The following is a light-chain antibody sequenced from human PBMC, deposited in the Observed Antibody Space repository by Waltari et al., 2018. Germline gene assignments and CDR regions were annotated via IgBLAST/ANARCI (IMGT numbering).Light chain of an antibody. CDR2: DVS. CDR3: QQCSNWPPEYT. V-gene: IGKV3-11*01. J-gene: IGKJ2*01. Sequence: EIVLTQSPATLSLSPGERATLSCRASQSVSRHLDWYQQKPGQAPRLLIDDVSNRANGIPGRFSGSGSGTDFTLTISSLEPEDFAVYFCQQCSNWPPEYTFGQGTKLEIK. CDR1: QSVSRH.